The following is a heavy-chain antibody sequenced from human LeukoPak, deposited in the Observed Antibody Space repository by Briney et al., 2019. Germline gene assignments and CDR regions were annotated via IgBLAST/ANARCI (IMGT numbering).Heavy chain of an antibody. CDR3: ARDRTYYDFWSGYYTGGDLSLDY. CDR2: ISYDGSNK. CDR1: GFTFSSYA. V-gene: IGHV3-30-3*01. J-gene: IGHJ4*02. D-gene: IGHD3-3*01. Sequence: GGSLRLSCAGSGFTFSSYAMHWVRQAPGKGLEWVTVISYDGSNKYYADSVKGRFTISRDNSKNTLYLQMNSLRAEDTAVYYCARDRTYYDFWSGYYTGGDLSLDYWGQGTLVTVSS.